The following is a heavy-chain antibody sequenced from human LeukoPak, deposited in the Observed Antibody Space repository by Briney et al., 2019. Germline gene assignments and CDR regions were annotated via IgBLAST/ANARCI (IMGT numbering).Heavy chain of an antibody. J-gene: IGHJ4*02. CDR1: GFCFDTYA. CDR2: ISDTGRKR. Sequence: GGSLRLSCVASGFCFDTYAMSWVRQPPGKGLEWVSGISDTGRKRHYTDSVKGRFTISRDNSKNTLHLQMNSLRAEDTALYFCAKDHYNGDYYYYFDSWGQGTLVTVSS. V-gene: IGHV3-23*01. D-gene: IGHD2-21*02. CDR3: AKDHYNGDYYYYFDS.